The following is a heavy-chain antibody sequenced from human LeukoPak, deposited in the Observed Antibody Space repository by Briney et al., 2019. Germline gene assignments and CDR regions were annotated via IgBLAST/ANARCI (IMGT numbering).Heavy chain of an antibody. D-gene: IGHD3-10*01. CDR3: ARLAIVYGSGSQARSFYY. CDR2: INPNSGGT. CDR1: GYTFTGYY. Sequence: ASVKVSCKASGYTFTGYYMHWVRQPPGQGLEWMGRINPNSGGTNYAHKFQGRVTMPRDTPISTAYMELSRLSSDDTAVYYCARLAIVYGSGSQARSFYYWGQGALVSVSS. J-gene: IGHJ4*02. V-gene: IGHV1-2*06.